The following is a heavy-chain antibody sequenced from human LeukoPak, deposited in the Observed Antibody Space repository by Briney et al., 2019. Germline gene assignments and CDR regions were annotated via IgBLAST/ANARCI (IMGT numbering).Heavy chain of an antibody. CDR3: AKDQVRSGSPYYFDY. D-gene: IGHD1-26*01. CDR2: ISGSGGST. CDR1: GFTFSSYA. J-gene: IGHJ4*02. V-gene: IGHV3-23*01. Sequence: GGSLRLSCAASGFTFSSYAMSWVRQAPGKGLEWVSAISGSGGSTYYADSVKGRFTISRDNSKNTLYLQMNSLRAEDTAVHYCAKDQVRSGSPYYFDYWGQGTLVTVSS.